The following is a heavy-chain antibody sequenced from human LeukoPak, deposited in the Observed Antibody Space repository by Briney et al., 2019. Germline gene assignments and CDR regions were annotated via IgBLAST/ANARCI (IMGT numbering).Heavy chain of an antibody. Sequence: SETMSLTCAVSRGSISSYYWSCIPQHAGMGLEWIGRIYTSGSTNYNPSLKSRVTMSVHTSNNQFSLKLSSVTAADTAVYYCARITNASPDYCGQGTLVTVSS. CDR2: IYTSGST. CDR1: RGSISSYY. CDR3: ARITNASPDY. V-gene: IGHV4-4*07. D-gene: IGHD1-1*01. J-gene: IGHJ4*02.